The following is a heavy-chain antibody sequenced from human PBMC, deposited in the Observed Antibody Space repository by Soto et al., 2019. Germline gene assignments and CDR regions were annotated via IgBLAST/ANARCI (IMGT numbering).Heavy chain of an antibody. CDR1: GGSISSYY. CDR2: IYYSGST. D-gene: IGHD4-17*01. J-gene: IGHJ4*02. Sequence: ETLSLTCTVSGGSISSYYWSWIRQPPGKGLECIGYIYYSGSTNYNPSLKSRVTISVDTSKNQFPLKLSSVTAADTAVYYCARNYGDYVDYWGQGTLVPVSS. V-gene: IGHV4-59*08. CDR3: ARNYGDYVDY.